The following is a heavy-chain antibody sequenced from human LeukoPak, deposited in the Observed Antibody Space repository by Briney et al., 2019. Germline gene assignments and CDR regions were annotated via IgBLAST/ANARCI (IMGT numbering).Heavy chain of an antibody. J-gene: IGHJ5*02. CDR2: INPSGGST. Sequence: ASVKVSCKASGYTFTSYYMHWVRQAPGQGLEWMGIINPSGGSTSYAQKFQGRVTMTRDMSTSTVYMELSSLRSEDTAVYYCARDIVVVPAVEEIGLWFDPWGQGTLVTVSS. CDR3: ARDIVVVPAVEEIGLWFDP. V-gene: IGHV1-46*01. D-gene: IGHD2-2*01. CDR1: GYTFTSYY.